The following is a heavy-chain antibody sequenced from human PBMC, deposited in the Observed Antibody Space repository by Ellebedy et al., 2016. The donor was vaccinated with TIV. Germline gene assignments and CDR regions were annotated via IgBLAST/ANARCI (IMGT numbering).Heavy chain of an antibody. J-gene: IGHJ4*02. CDR2: IQFDGTNK. CDR1: GFTFSSYA. V-gene: IGHV3-30*02. Sequence: GESLKISCAASGFTFSSYAMSWVRQAPGKGLEWLAFIQFDGTNKNYADSVKGRFTISRDNSKNMLYLQMHSLITEDTALYYCEKDGNYASFENWGQGALVTVSS. D-gene: IGHD1-7*01. CDR3: EKDGNYASFEN.